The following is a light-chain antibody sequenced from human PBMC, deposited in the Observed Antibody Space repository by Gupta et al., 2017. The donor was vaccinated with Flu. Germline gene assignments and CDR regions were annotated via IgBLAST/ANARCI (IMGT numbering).Light chain of an antibody. CDR2: EVS. CDR3: CSYTTSYTLV. CDR1: SNDVGGYNF. V-gene: IGLV2-14*01. Sequence: QSALTQPASVSGSPGQSLTISCTGTSNDVGGYNFVSWYQQHPGKAPRLLIYEVSNRPSGVSNRFSGSKSGNTASLTISGRQAEDEGNYYCCSYTTSYTLVFGGGTKLTVL. J-gene: IGLJ3*02.